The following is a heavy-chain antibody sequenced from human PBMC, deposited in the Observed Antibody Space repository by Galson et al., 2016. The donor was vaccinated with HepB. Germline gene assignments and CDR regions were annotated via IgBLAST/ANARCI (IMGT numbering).Heavy chain of an antibody. CDR3: ARTIVAVPGANDYFDY. CDR1: GFTFSTFW. CDR2: IKQDGSGK. V-gene: IGHV3-7*01. J-gene: IGHJ4*02. D-gene: IGHD2-2*01. Sequence: SLRLSCAASGFTFSTFWMTWVRQAPGKGLEWVANIKQDGSGKYYMDSVKGRFTISRDNAKNALYLQMNSLRAEDTAVYYCARTIVAVPGANDYFDYWGQGTLVTVSS.